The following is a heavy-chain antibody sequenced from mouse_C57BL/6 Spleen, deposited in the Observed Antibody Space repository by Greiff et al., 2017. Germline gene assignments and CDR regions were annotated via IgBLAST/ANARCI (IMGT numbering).Heavy chain of an antibody. Sequence: VQLQESGAELVRPGASVTLSCKASGYTFTDYEMHWVKQTPVHGLEWIGAIDPETGGTAYNQTFKGKAILTADKSSSTAYMELRSLTSEDSAVYYCTRSGTYYCDYWGQGTTLTVSS. J-gene: IGHJ2*01. D-gene: IGHD4-1*01. CDR1: GYTFTDYE. V-gene: IGHV1-15*01. CDR3: TRSGTYYCDY. CDR2: IDPETGGT.